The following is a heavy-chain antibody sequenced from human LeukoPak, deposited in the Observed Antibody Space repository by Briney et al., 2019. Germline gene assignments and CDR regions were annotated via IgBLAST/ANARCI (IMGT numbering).Heavy chain of an antibody. D-gene: IGHD3-3*01. Sequence: ASVNVSCKASGGTFSSYAISWVRQAPGQGLEWMGGIIPIFGTANYAQKFQGRVTITADESTSTAYMELSSLRSEDTAVYYCARARTIFGVVIGFDPWGQGTLVTVSS. J-gene: IGHJ5*02. CDR2: IIPIFGTA. CDR3: ARARTIFGVVIGFDP. CDR1: GGTFSSYA. V-gene: IGHV1-69*01.